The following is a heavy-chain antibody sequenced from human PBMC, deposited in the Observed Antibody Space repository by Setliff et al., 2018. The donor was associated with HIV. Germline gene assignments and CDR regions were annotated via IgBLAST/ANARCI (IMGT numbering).Heavy chain of an antibody. D-gene: IGHD3-22*01. Sequence: SETLSLTCAVYGESFSGYQWNWIRQTPGKGLEWIGEINHSGTTNYNPSLKSRVIISLDTSKNQHSLKLKSVTAADTAVYYCARVPLYYYGNLTEYWGQGTLVTVSS. CDR1: GESFSGYQ. J-gene: IGHJ4*02. V-gene: IGHV4-34*01. CDR2: INHSGTT. CDR3: ARVPLYYYGNLTEY.